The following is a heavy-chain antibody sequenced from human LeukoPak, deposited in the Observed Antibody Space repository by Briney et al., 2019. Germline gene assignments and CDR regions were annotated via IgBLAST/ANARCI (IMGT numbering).Heavy chain of an antibody. Sequence: SETLSLTCSVSGDSISYFYWSWIRQPAGKGLEWIGRLYTNGSANYNPSLKSRVTMSADTSKNQFSLKVSSVTAADTAVYYCARDLRRRVTAIGYGPREYYYYMDVWGKGTTVTISS. CDR1: GDSISYFY. J-gene: IGHJ6*03. D-gene: IGHD2-21*02. CDR3: ARDLRRRVTAIGYGPREYYYYMDV. V-gene: IGHV4-4*07. CDR2: LYTNGSA.